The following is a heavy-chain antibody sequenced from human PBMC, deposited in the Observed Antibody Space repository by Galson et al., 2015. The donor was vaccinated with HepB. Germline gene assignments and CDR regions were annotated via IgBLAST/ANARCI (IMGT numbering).Heavy chain of an antibody. CDR1: GFTFSSYG. J-gene: IGHJ4*02. CDR3: ARDVLESEFDY. D-gene: IGHD3-3*02. CDR2: IWYDGSNK. Sequence: SLRLSCAASGFTFSSYGMHWVRQAPGKGLEWVAVIWYDGSNKYYADSVKGRFIISRDNSKNTLYLQMNSLRAEDTAVYYCARDVLESEFDYWGQGTLVTASS. V-gene: IGHV3-33*01.